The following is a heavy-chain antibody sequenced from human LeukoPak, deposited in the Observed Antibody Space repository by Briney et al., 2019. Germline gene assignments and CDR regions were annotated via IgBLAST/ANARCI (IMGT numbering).Heavy chain of an antibody. CDR1: GFNFNKYD. V-gene: IGHV3-23*01. Sequence: GGSLRLSCAASGFNFNKYDMTWARQAPGKGLEWVSTITGRSDKTYYTDPVKGRFVTSRDSSKDTLYLQMNSLRAEDTALYYCAKGGWLDDLGQGALVTVSS. CDR3: AKGGWLDD. CDR2: ITGRSDKT. D-gene: IGHD6-19*01. J-gene: IGHJ4*02.